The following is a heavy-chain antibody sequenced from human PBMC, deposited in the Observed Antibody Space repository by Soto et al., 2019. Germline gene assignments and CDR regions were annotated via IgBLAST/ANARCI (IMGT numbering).Heavy chain of an antibody. Sequence: ASVKVSCKASGYTFTSYGISWVQQAPGQGLEWMGWISTYNGNTKYAQKLQGRVTMTTDTSTSTAYMELRSLRSDDTAVFYCAREMVRGVGPDYWGQGTLVTVSS. J-gene: IGHJ4*02. CDR3: AREMVRGVGPDY. D-gene: IGHD3-10*01. CDR2: ISTYNGNT. CDR1: GYTFTSYG. V-gene: IGHV1-18*01.